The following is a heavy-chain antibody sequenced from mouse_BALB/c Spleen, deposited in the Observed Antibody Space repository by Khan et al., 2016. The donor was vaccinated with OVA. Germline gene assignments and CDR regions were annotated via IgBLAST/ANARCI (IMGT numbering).Heavy chain of an antibody. CDR1: GYTFTSYT. CDR3: VRDGAYHRNDGWFAY. D-gene: IGHD2-14*01. CDR2: INPSNGYT. Sequence: QVQLQQSGAELARPGASVKMSCKASGYTFTSYTINWIKERPGQGLEWIGNINPSNGYTNYNQKFKDKATLTTDKSSTTAYLQLSSLTSDDSAVYNCVRDGAYHRNDGWFAYWGQGTLVTVSA. V-gene: IGHV1-4*01. J-gene: IGHJ3*01.